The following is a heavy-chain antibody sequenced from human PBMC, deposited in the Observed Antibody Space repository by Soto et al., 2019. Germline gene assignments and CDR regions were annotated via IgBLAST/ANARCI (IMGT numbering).Heavy chain of an antibody. D-gene: IGHD2-15*01. CDR1: GGTFSSYA. V-gene: IGHV1-69*01. CDR2: IIPIFGTA. Sequence: QVQLVQSGAEVKKPGSSVKVSCKASGGTFSSYAISWVRQAPGQGLEWMGGIIPIFGTANYAHKFQGRVTITADESTSTAYMELSSLRSEDTAVYYCARSGVAANYYGMDVWGQGTTVTVSS. J-gene: IGHJ6*02. CDR3: ARSGVAANYYGMDV.